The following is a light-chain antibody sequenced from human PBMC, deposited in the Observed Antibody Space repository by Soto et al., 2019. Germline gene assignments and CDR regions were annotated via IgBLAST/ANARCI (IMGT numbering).Light chain of an antibody. CDR3: RSYAASNNVV. CDR1: SSDVGGYNY. J-gene: IGLJ2*01. CDR2: EVT. V-gene: IGLV2-8*01. Sequence: QSALIQPPSASGSPGQSVTISCTGASSDVGGYNYVSWYQQHTGKAPKLMIYEVTKRTSGVPDRFSGSKSGNTASLTVSGLQAEDEADYYCRSYAASNNVVFGGGTKLTVL.